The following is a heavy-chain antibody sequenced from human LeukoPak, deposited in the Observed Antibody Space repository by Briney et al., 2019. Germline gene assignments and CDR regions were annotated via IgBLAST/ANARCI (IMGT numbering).Heavy chain of an antibody. CDR3: TTLSTVTTAGDAFDI. V-gene: IGHV3-15*01. D-gene: IGHD4-17*01. CDR2: FKSKTDGGTT. J-gene: IGHJ3*02. CDR1: GFTFSNAW. Sequence: GGSLRLSCAASGFTFSNAWVSWVREAPGKGVEWVGRFKSKTDGGTTDYAAPVKGRFTISRDDSKNTLYLQMNSLKTEDTAVYYCTTLSTVTTAGDAFDIWGQGKMVTVSS.